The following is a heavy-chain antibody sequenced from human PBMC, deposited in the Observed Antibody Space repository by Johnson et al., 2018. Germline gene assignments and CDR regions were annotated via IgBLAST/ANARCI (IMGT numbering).Heavy chain of an antibody. Sequence: QVQLVQSGSEVMKPGASVNISCKASGYTFTDYYIQWLRQAPGQWLEWLGWINGVNGDTKYLQNFQGRLTITRDTSTSTAYMELCSLTSEDTAMYYCARHGYGSTKRQSPYCDFWGQGSLVTVSS. CDR3: ARHGYGSTKRQSPYCDF. J-gene: IGHJ4*02. V-gene: IGHV1-3*01. D-gene: IGHD3-10*01. CDR2: INGVNGDT. CDR1: GYTFTDYY.